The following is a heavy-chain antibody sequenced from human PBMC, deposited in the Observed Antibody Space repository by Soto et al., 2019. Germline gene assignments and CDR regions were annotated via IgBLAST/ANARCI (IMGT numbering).Heavy chain of an antibody. CDR1: GGSFSGYY. V-gene: IGHV4-34*01. J-gene: IGHJ6*03. CDR3: ARIIVVVPAAMNYYYYYMDV. Sequence: QVQLQQWGAGLLKPSETLSLTCAVYGGSFSGYYWSWIRQPPGKGLGWIGEINHSGSTNYNSSLKSRISTSVHTSKNQFSLKLSSVSAADTAVYYCARIIVVVPAAMNYYYYYMDVWGKGTTVTVSS. D-gene: IGHD2-2*01. CDR2: INHSGST.